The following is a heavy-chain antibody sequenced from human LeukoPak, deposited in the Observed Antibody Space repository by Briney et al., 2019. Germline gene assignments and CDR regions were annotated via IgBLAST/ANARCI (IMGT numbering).Heavy chain of an antibody. Sequence: ASVKVSCKVSGYTLTELSMHWVRQAPGKGLEWMGGFDPEDGETIYAQKFQGRVTMTEDTSTDTAYMELSSLRSEDTAVYYCATGVAVARLDNAFDIWGQGTMVTVSS. V-gene: IGHV1-24*01. D-gene: IGHD6-19*01. J-gene: IGHJ3*02. CDR3: ATGVAVARLDNAFDI. CDR2: FDPEDGET. CDR1: GYTLTELS.